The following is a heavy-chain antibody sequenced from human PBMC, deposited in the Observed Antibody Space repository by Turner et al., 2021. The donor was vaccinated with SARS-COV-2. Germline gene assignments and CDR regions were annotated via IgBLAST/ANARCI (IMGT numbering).Heavy chain of an antibody. CDR2: LYDSGST. J-gene: IGHJ4*02. V-gene: IGHV4-39*01. D-gene: IGHD3-10*01. CDR1: GCSISSNSSY. CDR3: ARLVRRAEYYFDY. Sequence: LQLQESEPVLVKPSGTLSLSCTVSGCSISSNSSYWGWIRQPPGKGLEWFGSLYDSGSTYYNPSLKSRVTISVDTSKTQYSLKLSSVTDADTAVYYWARLVRRAEYYFDYWGQGTLVTVSS.